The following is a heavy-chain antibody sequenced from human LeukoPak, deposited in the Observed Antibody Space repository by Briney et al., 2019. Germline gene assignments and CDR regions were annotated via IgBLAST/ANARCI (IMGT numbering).Heavy chain of an antibody. Sequence: SETLSLTCTVSGGSISSYYWSWIRQPPGKGLEWIGYIYYSGSTNYNPSLKSRVTISVDTSKNQFSLKLSSVTAADTAVYYCARDGWVLRHNAFDIWGQGTMVTVSS. CDR2: IYYSGST. CDR1: GGSISSYY. V-gene: IGHV4-59*01. D-gene: IGHD1-26*01. J-gene: IGHJ3*02. CDR3: ARDGWVLRHNAFDI.